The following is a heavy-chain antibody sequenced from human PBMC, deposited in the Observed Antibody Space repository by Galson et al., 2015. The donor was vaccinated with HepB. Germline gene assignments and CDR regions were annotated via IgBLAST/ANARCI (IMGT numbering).Heavy chain of an antibody. D-gene: IGHD3-22*01. V-gene: IGHV6-1*01. CDR2: TYYRSKWYN. CDR1: GDSVSSNSAA. Sequence: CAISGDSVSSNSAAWNWIRQSPSRGLEWLGRTYYRSKWYNDYAVSVKSRTTINPDTSKNQFSLQLNSVTPEDTAVYYCARENRPAYYYDSSGYHYWGQGTLVTVSS. J-gene: IGHJ4*02. CDR3: ARENRPAYYYDSSGYHY.